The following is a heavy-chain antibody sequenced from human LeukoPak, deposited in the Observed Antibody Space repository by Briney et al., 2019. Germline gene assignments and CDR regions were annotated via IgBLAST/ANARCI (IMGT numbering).Heavy chain of an antibody. CDR3: ARVTMVRGVIIHGMDV. Sequence: GGSLRLSCAASGFTFSSYAMHWVRQAPGKGLEWVAVISYDGSNKYYADSVKGRFTISRDNSKNTLYLQMNSLRAEDTAVYYCARVTMVRGVIIHGMDVWGQGTTVTVSS. J-gene: IGHJ6*02. CDR2: ISYDGSNK. CDR1: GFTFSSYA. V-gene: IGHV3-30-3*01. D-gene: IGHD3-10*01.